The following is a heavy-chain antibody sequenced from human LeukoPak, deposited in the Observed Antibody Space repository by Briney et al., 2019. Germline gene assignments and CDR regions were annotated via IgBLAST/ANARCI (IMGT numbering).Heavy chain of an antibody. V-gene: IGHV3-53*04. J-gene: IGHJ4*02. CDR3: ARGGRFGEDHFDY. CDR2: LYRGGNS. CDR1: GFSVSSHI. D-gene: IGHD3-10*01. Sequence: GGSLRLSCAASGFSVSSHIMTWVRQAPGKGLEWISVLYRGGNSLHADAVQGRFTISRNTSENTLYLQMNSLIYEDTAVYYCARGGRFGEDHFDYWGQGTLVTVSS.